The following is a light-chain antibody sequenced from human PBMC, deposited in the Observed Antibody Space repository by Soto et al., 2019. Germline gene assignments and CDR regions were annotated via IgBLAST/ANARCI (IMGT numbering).Light chain of an antibody. V-gene: IGLV2-14*01. Sequence: SVLTQPASVSASPGQSISISCTGTSNDVGAFDYVSWYQQHPGKAPKLIIFEVFNRPSGVSTRFSGSKSGSTASLTISGLQAEDEADYFCSSYTTNNGHVFGGGTKVTVL. J-gene: IGLJ2*01. CDR1: SNDVGAFDY. CDR3: SSYTTNNGHV. CDR2: EVF.